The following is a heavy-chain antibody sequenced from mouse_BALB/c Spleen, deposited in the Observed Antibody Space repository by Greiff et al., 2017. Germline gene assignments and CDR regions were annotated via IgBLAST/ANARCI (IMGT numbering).Heavy chain of an antibody. CDR3: ARSPYDYDDAMDY. CDR2: ISSGGGNT. CDR1: GFTFSSYT. D-gene: IGHD2-4*01. V-gene: IGHV5-9*03. Sequence: EVMLVESGGGLVKPGGSLKLSCAASGFTFSSYTMSWVRQTPEKRLEWVATISSGGGNTYYPDSVKGRFTISRDNAKNNLYLQMSSLRSEDTALYYCARSPYDYDDAMDYWGQGTSVTVSS. J-gene: IGHJ4*01.